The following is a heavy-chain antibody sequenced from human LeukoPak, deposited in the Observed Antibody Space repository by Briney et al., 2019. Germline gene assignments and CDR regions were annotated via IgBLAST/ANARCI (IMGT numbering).Heavy chain of an antibody. J-gene: IGHJ4*02. V-gene: IGHV4-34*01. CDR3: ASVSGGLWFGELVRIGHYYVDD. D-gene: IGHD3-10*01. Sequence: SETLSLTCAVYGGSFSGYYWSWIRQPPGKGLEWIGEINHSGSTNYNPSLKSRVTISVDTSKNQFSLKLSSVTAADTAVYYCASVSGGLWFGELVRIGHYYVDDWGQGTLVTVSS. CDR1: GGSFSGYY. CDR2: INHSGST.